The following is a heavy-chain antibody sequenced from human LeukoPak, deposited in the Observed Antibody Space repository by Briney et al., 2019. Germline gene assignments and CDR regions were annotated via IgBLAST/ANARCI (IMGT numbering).Heavy chain of an antibody. D-gene: IGHD3-10*01. V-gene: IGHV3-30-3*01. CDR1: GFTFNNYA. CDR3: ARCGVRYYGSGSPLDY. J-gene: IGHJ4*02. CDR2: ISYDGSNK. Sequence: GGSLRLSCAASGFTFNNYAMHWVRQAPGKGLEWVAVISYDGSNKYYADSVKGRFTISRDNSKNTLYLQMNSLRAEDTAVYYCARCGVRYYGSGSPLDYWGQGTQVTVSS.